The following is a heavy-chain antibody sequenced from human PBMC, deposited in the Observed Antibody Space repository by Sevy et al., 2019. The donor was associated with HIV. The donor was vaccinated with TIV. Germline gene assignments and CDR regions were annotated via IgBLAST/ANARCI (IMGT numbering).Heavy chain of an antibody. V-gene: IGHV4-34*01. J-gene: IGHJ5*02. CDR2: INHSGST. CDR1: GGSFSGYY. Sequence: SETLSLTCAVYGGSFSGYYWSWIHQPPGKGLEWIGEINHSGSTNYNPSLKSRVTISVDTSKNQFSLKLSSVTAADTAVYYCARGKEDIVLMVYAIGRVWFDPWGQGTLVTVSS. D-gene: IGHD2-8*01. CDR3: ARGKEDIVLMVYAIGRVWFDP.